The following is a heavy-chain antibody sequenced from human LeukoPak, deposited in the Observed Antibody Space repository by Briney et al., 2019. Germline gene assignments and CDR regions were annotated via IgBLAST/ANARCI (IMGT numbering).Heavy chain of an antibody. Sequence: SETLSLTCTVSNASIISSSWAWIRQPPGKGLQVIAFIYHSSPTNHNPSLQSRVRISVDASKNQFSLTLHSVTASDTAVYYCARDEGYSGGWYSGFDIWGPGTVVTVSS. CDR3: ARDEGYSGGWYSGFDI. D-gene: IGHD6-19*01. CDR2: IYHSSPT. J-gene: IGHJ3*02. V-gene: IGHV4-59*01. CDR1: NASIISSS.